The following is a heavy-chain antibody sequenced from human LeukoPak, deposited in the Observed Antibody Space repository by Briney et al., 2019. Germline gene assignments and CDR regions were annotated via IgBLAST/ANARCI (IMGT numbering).Heavy chain of an antibody. CDR3: AKDREYYYDSSGSEAHFDY. V-gene: IGHV3-23*01. CDR1: GFTFSNYA. D-gene: IGHD3-22*01. Sequence: GGSLRLSCAASGFTFSNYAMSWVRQAPGKGLEWVSAISGSGGSTYYADSVKGRFTISRDNSKNTLYLQMNSLRAEDTAVYYCAKDREYYYDSSGSEAHFDYWGQGTLVTVSS. J-gene: IGHJ4*02. CDR2: ISGSGGST.